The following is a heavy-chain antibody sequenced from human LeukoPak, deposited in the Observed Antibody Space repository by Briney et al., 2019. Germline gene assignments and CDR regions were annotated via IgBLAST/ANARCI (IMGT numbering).Heavy chain of an antibody. D-gene: IGHD6-13*01. Sequence: SETLSLTCTVSGGSISSYYWSWIRQPAGKGLEWIGRIYTSGSTNYNPSLKSRVTMSVDTSKNQFSLKLSSVTAADTAVYYCARVGYSSSWSFVDYWGQGTLVTVSS. CDR1: GGSISSYY. CDR3: ARVGYSSSWSFVDY. V-gene: IGHV4-4*07. J-gene: IGHJ4*02. CDR2: IYTSGST.